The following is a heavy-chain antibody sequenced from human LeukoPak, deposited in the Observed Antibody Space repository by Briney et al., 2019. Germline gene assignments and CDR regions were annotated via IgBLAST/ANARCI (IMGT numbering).Heavy chain of an antibody. D-gene: IGHD6-6*01. CDR1: GFTFTSYS. CDR3: AKSPVYSSSAYFDY. J-gene: IGHJ4*02. V-gene: IGHV3-23*01. Sequence: GGSLRLSCAASGFTFTSYSMNWVRQAPGKGLEWVSTISGSGGSTYYADSVKGRFTISRDNSKNTLYLQMNSLRAEDTAVYYCAKSPVYSSSAYFDYWGQGTLVTVSS. CDR2: ISGSGGST.